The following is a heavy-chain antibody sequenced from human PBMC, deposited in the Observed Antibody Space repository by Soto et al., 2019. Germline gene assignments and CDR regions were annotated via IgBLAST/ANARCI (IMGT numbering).Heavy chain of an antibody. CDR1: GSSISSYY. Sequence: SETLSLTCTVSGSSISSYYWSLIRQPPGKGLEWIGYIYYSGSTNYNPSLKSRVTISVDTSKNQFSLKLSSVTAADTAVYYCARALVGATGGFDYWGQGTLVTVSS. J-gene: IGHJ4*02. CDR2: IYYSGST. D-gene: IGHD1-26*01. CDR3: ARALVGATGGFDY. V-gene: IGHV4-59*01.